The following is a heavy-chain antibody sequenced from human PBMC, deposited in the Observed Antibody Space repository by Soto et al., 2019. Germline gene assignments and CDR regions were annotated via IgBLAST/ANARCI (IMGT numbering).Heavy chain of an antibody. CDR3: AKAVKCSGGSCCFDY. J-gene: IGHJ4*02. CDR1: GFTFDDYA. V-gene: IGHV3-9*01. D-gene: IGHD2-15*01. Sequence: GGSLRLSCAASGFTFDDYAMHWVRQAPGKGLEWVSGISWNSGSIGYADSVKGRFTISRDNAKNSLYLQMNSLRAEDTALYYCAKAVKCSGGSCCFDYWGLGTLVTVSS. CDR2: ISWNSGSI.